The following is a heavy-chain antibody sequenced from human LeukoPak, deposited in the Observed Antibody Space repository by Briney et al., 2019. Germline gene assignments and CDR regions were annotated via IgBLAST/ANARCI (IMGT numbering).Heavy chain of an antibody. J-gene: IGHJ4*02. D-gene: IGHD1-26*01. Sequence: LSLTCAVYGGSFSGYYWSWVRQAPGKGLEWVGFIRSKAYGGTTEYAASVKGRFTISRDDSKSIAYLQMNSLKTEDTAVYYCTRGKVGAAGYWGQGTLVTVSS. CDR1: GGSFSGYY. CDR2: IRSKAYGGTT. V-gene: IGHV3-49*04. CDR3: TRGKVGAAGY.